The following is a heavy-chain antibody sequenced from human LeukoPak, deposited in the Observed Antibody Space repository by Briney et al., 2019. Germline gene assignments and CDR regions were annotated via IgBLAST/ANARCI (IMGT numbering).Heavy chain of an antibody. D-gene: IGHD2-15*01. V-gene: IGHV3-30*02. CDR2: ISYGETER. Sequence: GGSLRLSCEPHGFTFSNYGMHWVRQPPGKGLEWVAFISYGETERQYADSVKGRFTISRDNSKNTLFLQMNSLRDEDTAIYYCAKVHGWGRQLGYYFDYWGQGTLVTVSS. CDR1: GFTFSNYG. CDR3: AKVHGWGRQLGYYFDY. J-gene: IGHJ4*02.